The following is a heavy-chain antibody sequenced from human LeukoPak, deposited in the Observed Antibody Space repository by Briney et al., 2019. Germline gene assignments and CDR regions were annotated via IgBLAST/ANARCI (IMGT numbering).Heavy chain of an antibody. CDR1: GGTFSSYA. J-gene: IGHJ4*02. CDR2: IIPIFGTA. Sequence: SVKVSCKASGGTFSSYAISWVRQAPGQGLEWMGGIIPIFGTANYAQKFQGRVTITADESTSTAYMELSSLRSEDTAVYYCARDYDFWSGSYGYWGQGTLVTVSS. CDR3: ARDYDFWSGSYGY. D-gene: IGHD3-3*01. V-gene: IGHV1-69*13.